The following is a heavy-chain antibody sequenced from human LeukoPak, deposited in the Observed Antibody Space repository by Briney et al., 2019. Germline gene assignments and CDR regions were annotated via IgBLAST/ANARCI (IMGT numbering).Heavy chain of an antibody. D-gene: IGHD6-13*01. J-gene: IGHJ3*02. CDR2: ISSSSSYI. V-gene: IGHV3-21*01. CDR3: ARDVTSSSWSSDI. Sequence: GGSLRLSCAASGFTFSSYSMNWVRQAPGKGLEWASSISSSSSYIYYADSVKGRFTISRDNAKNSLYLQMNSLRAEDTAVYYCARDVTSSSWSSDIWGQGTMVTVSS. CDR1: GFTFSSYS.